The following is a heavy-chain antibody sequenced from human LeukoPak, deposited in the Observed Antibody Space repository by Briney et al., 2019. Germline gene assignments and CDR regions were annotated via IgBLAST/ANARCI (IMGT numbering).Heavy chain of an antibody. V-gene: IGHV1-2*02. Sequence: GASVKVSCKASGYTFTGYYMHWVRQAPGQGLEWMGWINPNSGGTNYAQKFQGRVTMTRDTSISTGYMELSRLRSDDTAVYYCARDTPRILAATGFGAYYFDYWGQGTLVTVSS. CDR3: ARDTPRILAATGFGAYYFDY. CDR1: GYTFTGYY. J-gene: IGHJ4*02. CDR2: INPNSGGT. D-gene: IGHD6-6*01.